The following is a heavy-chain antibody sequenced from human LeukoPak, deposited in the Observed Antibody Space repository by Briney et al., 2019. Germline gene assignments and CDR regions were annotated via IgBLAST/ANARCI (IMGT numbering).Heavy chain of an antibody. D-gene: IGHD3-10*01. CDR1: GYSFTSYW. CDR2: IYTDDSDT. V-gene: IGHV5-51*01. CDR3: ARLRGSITLVRGDDNWFDP. J-gene: IGHJ5*02. Sequence: GESLKISCKGSGYSFTSYWIGWVRQMPGKGLEWMGIIYTDDSDTRYSPSFQGQVTISADKSISTAYLQWSSLKASDTAMYYCARLRGSITLVRGDDNWFDPWGQGTLVTVSS.